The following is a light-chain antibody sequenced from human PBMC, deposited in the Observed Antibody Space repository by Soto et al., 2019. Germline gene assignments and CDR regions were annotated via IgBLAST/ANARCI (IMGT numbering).Light chain of an antibody. CDR2: DAS. CDR1: QSVSSY. CDR3: QQRSNWPALT. Sequence: EVGLTQSPATLSLSPGERATLSCRASQSVSSYLAWYQQKPGQAPRLLIYDASNRATGIPARFSGSGSGTDFTLTISSLEPEGFAVYYCQQRSNWPALTSGGGTKVDIK. V-gene: IGKV3-11*01. J-gene: IGKJ4*01.